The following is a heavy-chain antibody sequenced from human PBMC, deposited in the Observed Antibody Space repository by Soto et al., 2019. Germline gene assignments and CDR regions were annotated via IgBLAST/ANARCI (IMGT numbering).Heavy chain of an antibody. CDR3: ALRFLEWLSFDY. V-gene: IGHV1-69*06. D-gene: IGHD3-3*01. Sequence: SVKVSCKASGGTFSSYAISWVRQAPGQGLEWMGGIIPIFGTANYAQKFQGRVTITADKSTSTAYMELSSLRSEDTAVYYCALRFLEWLSFDYVGQGTLVTVSS. CDR2: IIPIFGTA. J-gene: IGHJ4*02. CDR1: GGTFSSYA.